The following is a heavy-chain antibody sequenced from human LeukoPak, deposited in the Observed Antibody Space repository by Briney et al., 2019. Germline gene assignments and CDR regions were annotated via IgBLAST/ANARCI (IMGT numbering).Heavy chain of an antibody. V-gene: IGHV5-51*01. D-gene: IGHD3-3*01. J-gene: IGHJ5*02. CDR2: INPGDSDT. Sequence: GESLRISCKGFGYTFTKYWSGWVRQMPGKGLEWMGIINPGDSDTKYSPSFQGQVTISADKSISTAYLQWSSLKASDTAMYYCARSYDFWSGRNWFDPWGQGTLVTVSS. CDR1: GYTFTKYW. CDR3: ARSYDFWSGRNWFDP.